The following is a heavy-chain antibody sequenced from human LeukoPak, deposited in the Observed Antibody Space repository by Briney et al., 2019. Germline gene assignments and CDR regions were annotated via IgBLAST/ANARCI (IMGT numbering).Heavy chain of an antibody. Sequence: ASVKVSCQASGGTFISYVISSVRQAPGQGLAWMGGIIPIFGTANYAQKFQGRVTITADKSTSTAYMGLSSLRSEDTAVYYCARVPTMVRGVTHFDYWGQGTMVTVSS. CDR1: GGTFISYV. D-gene: IGHD3-10*01. CDR3: ARVPTMVRGVTHFDY. CDR2: IIPIFGTA. J-gene: IGHJ4*02. V-gene: IGHV1-69*06.